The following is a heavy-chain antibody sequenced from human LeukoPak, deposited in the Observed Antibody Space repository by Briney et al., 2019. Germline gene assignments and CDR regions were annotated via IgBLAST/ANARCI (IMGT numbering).Heavy chain of an antibody. Sequence: ASVKVSCKASGGTFSSYAISWVRQAPGQGLEWMGYINPNTGGTYYAQKFQGRVTVTRDTSISTAYMDLNRLTSDDTAVYYCATYYDSGVHAFHIWGQGTMVTVSS. CDR2: INPNTGGT. D-gene: IGHD3-22*01. CDR1: GGTFSSYA. J-gene: IGHJ3*02. CDR3: ATYYDSGVHAFHI. V-gene: IGHV1-2*02.